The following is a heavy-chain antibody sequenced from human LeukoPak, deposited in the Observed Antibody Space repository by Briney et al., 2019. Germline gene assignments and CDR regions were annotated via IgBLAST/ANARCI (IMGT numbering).Heavy chain of an antibody. CDR3: VRSDDSAADY. Sequence: SETLSLTCAVYGGSFSGYYWSWIRQPPGKGLEWIGEINHSGSTNYNPSLKSRVTISVDTSKNQFSLKLSSVTAADTAVYYCVRSDDSAADYWGQGTLVTVSS. D-gene: IGHD3-3*01. J-gene: IGHJ4*02. V-gene: IGHV4-34*01. CDR2: INHSGST. CDR1: GGSFSGYY.